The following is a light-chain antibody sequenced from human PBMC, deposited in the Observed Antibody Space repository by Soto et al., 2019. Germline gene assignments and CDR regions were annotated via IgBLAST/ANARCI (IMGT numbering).Light chain of an antibody. CDR1: QTTSPKY. Sequence: EIELTQSPGTLSLSPGESATLSCRVSQTTSPKYVAWYQQRRGLAPRLLVYGASKRAAGIPDRFRGSGSGSEFSLTISGLEPEDFATYYCQQYNTYSTFGQGTKVEIK. V-gene: IGKV3-20*01. J-gene: IGKJ1*01. CDR3: QQYNTYST. CDR2: GAS.